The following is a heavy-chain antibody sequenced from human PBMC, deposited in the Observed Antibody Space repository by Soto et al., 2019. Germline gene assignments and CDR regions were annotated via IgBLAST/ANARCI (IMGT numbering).Heavy chain of an antibody. Sequence: SVKVSCKASGGTFSIYAISWVRQAPGQGLEWMGGIIPIFGTANYAQKFQGRVTITADESTSTAYMELSSLRSEDTAVYYCARTYYYDSSGYSYGMDVWGQGTTVTVSS. V-gene: IGHV1-69*13. CDR1: GGTFSIYA. J-gene: IGHJ6*02. CDR2: IIPIFGTA. CDR3: ARTYYYDSSGYSYGMDV. D-gene: IGHD3-22*01.